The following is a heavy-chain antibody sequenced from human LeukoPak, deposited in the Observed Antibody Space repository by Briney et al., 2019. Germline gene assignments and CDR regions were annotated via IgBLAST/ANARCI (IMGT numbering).Heavy chain of an antibody. CDR3: ARDRCTNGVCYSDY. CDR1: GFTFSSYA. D-gene: IGHD2-8*01. CDR2: ISYDGSNK. V-gene: IGHV3-30-3*01. J-gene: IGHJ4*02. Sequence: EAGGSLRLSCAASGFTFSSYAMHWVRQAPGKGLEWVAVISYDGSNKYYADSVKGRFTISRDNSKNTLYLQMNSLRAEDTAVYYCARDRCTNGVCYSDYWGQGTLVTVSS.